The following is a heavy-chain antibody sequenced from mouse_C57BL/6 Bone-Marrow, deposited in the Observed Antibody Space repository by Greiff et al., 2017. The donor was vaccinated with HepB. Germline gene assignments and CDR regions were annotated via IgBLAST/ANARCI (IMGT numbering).Heavy chain of an antibody. V-gene: IGHV5-16*01. CDR2: INYDGSST. Sequence: EVKLVESEGGLVQPGSSMKLSCTASGFTFSDYYIAWVRQVPEKGLEWVANINYDGSSTYYLDSLKSRFIISRDNAKNILYLQMSSLKSEDTATYYCARGRIHNWEDYWGQGTTLTVSS. J-gene: IGHJ2*01. CDR3: ARGRIHNWEDY. D-gene: IGHD4-1*02. CDR1: GFTFSDYY.